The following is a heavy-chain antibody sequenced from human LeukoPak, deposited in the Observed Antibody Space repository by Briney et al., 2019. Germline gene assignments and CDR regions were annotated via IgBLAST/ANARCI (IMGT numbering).Heavy chain of an antibody. CDR1: GFTFSSYS. CDR3: AREHRDYGSGSRTPYYYYYMDV. V-gene: IGHV3-21*01. J-gene: IGHJ6*03. CDR2: ISSSSSYI. D-gene: IGHD3-10*01. Sequence: GGSLRLSCAASGFTFSSYSMNWVRQAPGKGLEWVSSISSSSSYIYYADSVKGRFTISRDNAKNSLYLQMNSLRAEDTAVYYCAREHRDYGSGSRTPYYYYYMDVWGKGTTVTVSS.